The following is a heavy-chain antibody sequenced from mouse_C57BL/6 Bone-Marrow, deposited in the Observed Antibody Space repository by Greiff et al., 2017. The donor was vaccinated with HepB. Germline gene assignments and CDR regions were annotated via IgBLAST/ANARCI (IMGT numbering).Heavy chain of an antibody. V-gene: IGHV1-82*01. D-gene: IGHD1-1*01. J-gene: IGHJ1*03. CDR2: IYPGDGDT. CDR3: ARSIGYYYGSSYDWYFDV. CDR1: GYAFSSSW. Sequence: VKLQESGPELVKPGASVKISCKASGYAFSSSWMNWVKQRPGKGLEWIGRIYPGDGDTNYNGKFKGKATLTADKSSSTAYMQLSSLTSEDSAVYFCARSIGYYYGSSYDWYFDVWGTGTTVTVSS.